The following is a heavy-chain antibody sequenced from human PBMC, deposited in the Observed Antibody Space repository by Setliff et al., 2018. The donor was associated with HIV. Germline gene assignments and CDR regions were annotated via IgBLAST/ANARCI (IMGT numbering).Heavy chain of an antibody. CDR1: GFTFSNAW. J-gene: IGHJ4*02. D-gene: IGHD6-13*01. Sequence: AASGFTFSNAWMSWVRQAPGKGLEWVGRIKSKTDGGTTDYAAPVKGRFTISRDDSKNTLYLQMNSLKTEDTAVYYCTTDMWFRSPDLYSSSWYDYWGQGTLVTVSS. V-gene: IGHV3-15*01. CDR3: TTDMWFRSPDLYSSSWYDY. CDR2: IKSKTDGGTT.